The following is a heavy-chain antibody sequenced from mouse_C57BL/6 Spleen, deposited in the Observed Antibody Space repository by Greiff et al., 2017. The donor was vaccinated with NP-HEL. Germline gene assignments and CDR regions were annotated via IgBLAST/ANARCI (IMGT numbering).Heavy chain of an antibody. CDR1: GYTFTSYW. J-gene: IGHJ1*03. Sequence: QVQLQQPGAELVKPGASVKVSCKASGYTFTSYWMHWVKQRPGQGLEWIGRIHPSDSDTNYNQKFKGKATLTADKSSSTAYMQLNSLTSEDSAVYFCARTHYYGSSYWYFDVWGTGTTVTVSS. D-gene: IGHD1-1*01. CDR2: IHPSDSDT. CDR3: ARTHYYGSSYWYFDV. V-gene: IGHV1-74*01.